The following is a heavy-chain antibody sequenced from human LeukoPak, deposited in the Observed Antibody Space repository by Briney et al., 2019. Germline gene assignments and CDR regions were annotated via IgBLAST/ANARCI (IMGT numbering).Heavy chain of an antibody. J-gene: IGHJ4*02. CDR1: GYTLTELS. Sequence: ASVKVSCKVFGYTLTELSMHWVRQAPGKGLEWMGGFDPEDGETIYAQKFQGRVTMTEDTSTDTAYMELSSLRSEDTAVYYCATVNYYDSSGSKTFDYWGQGTLVTVSS. CDR2: FDPEDGET. D-gene: IGHD3-22*01. V-gene: IGHV1-24*01. CDR3: ATVNYYDSSGSKTFDY.